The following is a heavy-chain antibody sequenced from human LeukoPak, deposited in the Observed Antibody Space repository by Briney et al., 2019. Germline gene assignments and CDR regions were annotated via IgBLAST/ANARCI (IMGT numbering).Heavy chain of an antibody. CDR1: GYTFTSYY. Sequence: GASVKVSCTASGYTFTSYYMHWVRQAPGQGLEWMGGIIPIFGTANYAQKFQGRVTITADESTSTAYMELSSLRSEDTAVYYCARSSGWYRHDAFDIWGQGTMVTVSS. CDR2: IIPIFGTA. V-gene: IGHV1-69*13. CDR3: ARSSGWYRHDAFDI. D-gene: IGHD6-19*01. J-gene: IGHJ3*02.